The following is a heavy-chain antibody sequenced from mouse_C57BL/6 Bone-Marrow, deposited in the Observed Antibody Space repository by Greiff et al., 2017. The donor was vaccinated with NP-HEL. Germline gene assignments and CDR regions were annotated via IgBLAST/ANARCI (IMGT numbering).Heavy chain of an antibody. V-gene: IGHV14-4*01. D-gene: IGHD2-3*01. Sequence: VQLQQSGAELVRPGASVKLSCTASGFNIKDDYMHWVKQRPEQGLEWIGWIDPENGDTEYASKFQGKATITADTSSNTAYLQLSSLTSEDTAVYYCTTDGYYVHWYFDVWGTGTTVTVSS. CDR3: TTDGYYVHWYFDV. J-gene: IGHJ1*03. CDR1: GFNIKDDY. CDR2: IDPENGDT.